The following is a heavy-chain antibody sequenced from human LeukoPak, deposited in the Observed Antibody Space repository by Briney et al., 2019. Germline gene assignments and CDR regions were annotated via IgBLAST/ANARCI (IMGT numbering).Heavy chain of an antibody. J-gene: IGHJ4*02. Sequence: GGSLRLSCAASGFTFSSYAMSWVRQAPGKGLERVSAISGSGGSTYYTDSVKGQFTISRDNSKNTLYLQMNSLRAEDTAVYYCAKNRRVVIPFDYWGQGTLVTVSS. CDR2: ISGSGGST. V-gene: IGHV3-23*01. CDR1: GFTFSSYA. CDR3: AKNRRVVIPFDY. D-gene: IGHD3-16*02.